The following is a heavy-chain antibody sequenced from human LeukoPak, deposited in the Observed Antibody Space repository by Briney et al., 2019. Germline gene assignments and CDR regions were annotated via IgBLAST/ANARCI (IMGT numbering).Heavy chain of an antibody. CDR2: ITSDGSST. V-gene: IGHV3-74*01. D-gene: IGHD1-1*01. Sequence: GGSMRLSCAASGFTFRSYWMHWVHQAPGKGLVWVSRITSDGSSTSYADSVKGRFTISRDNAKNTLYLEMNSLRAEDTAVYYCASLETGTTIYWGQGTLVTVSS. J-gene: IGHJ4*02. CDR3: ASLETGTTIY. CDR1: GFTFRSYW.